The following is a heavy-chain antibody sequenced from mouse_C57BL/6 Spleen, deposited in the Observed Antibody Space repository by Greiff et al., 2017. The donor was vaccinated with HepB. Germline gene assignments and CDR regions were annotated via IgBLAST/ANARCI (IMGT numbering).Heavy chain of an antibody. CDR2: IDPENGDT. D-gene: IGHD3-2*02. J-gene: IGHJ3*01. CDR1: GFNIKDDY. Sequence: EVQLQQSGAELVRPGASVKLSCTASGFNIKDDYMHWVKQRPEQGLEWIGWIDPENGDTEYASKFQGKATITADTSSNTAYLQLSSLTSEDTAVYYCTFYSSGYPWFAYWGQGTLVTVSA. V-gene: IGHV14-4*01. CDR3: TFYSSGYPWFAY.